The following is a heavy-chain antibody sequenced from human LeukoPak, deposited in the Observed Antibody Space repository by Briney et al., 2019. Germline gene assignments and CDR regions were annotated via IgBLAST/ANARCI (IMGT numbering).Heavy chain of an antibody. CDR1: GGSISSSYYF. D-gene: IGHD6-13*01. CDR3: SRLLAAAQTDYFDS. J-gene: IGHJ4*02. Sequence: PSETLSLTCTVSGGSISSSYYFWAWIRQPPGKGLEWVGSGYYSGTTSYNSSLKSRVTISVDTSKNQFSLKLSSVTAADTAVYFCSRLLAAAQTDYFDSWGQGTKVTASS. V-gene: IGHV4-39*01. CDR2: GYYSGTT.